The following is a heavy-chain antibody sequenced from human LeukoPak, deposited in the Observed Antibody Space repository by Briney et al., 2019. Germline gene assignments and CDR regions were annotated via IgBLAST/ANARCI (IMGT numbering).Heavy chain of an antibody. D-gene: IGHD3-10*01. Sequence: SETLSLTCAVYGGSFSGYYWSWIRQHPGKGLEWIGYIYYSGSTYYNPSLKSRVTISVDKSKNQFSLKLSSVTAADTAVYYCASLRGWGQGTLVTVSS. J-gene: IGHJ4*02. V-gene: IGHV4-59*12. CDR1: GGSFSGYY. CDR3: ASLRG. CDR2: IYYSGST.